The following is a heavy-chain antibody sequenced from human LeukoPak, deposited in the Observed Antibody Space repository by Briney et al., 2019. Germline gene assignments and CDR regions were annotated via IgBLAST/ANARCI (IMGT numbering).Heavy chain of an antibody. D-gene: IGHD3-3*01. J-gene: IGHJ4*02. Sequence: ASVKVSCKASGYNFITFGISWLRQAPGQGLEWVAWIGGYDHNSNYVKRNLQDRVTMTTDTSTGTAYLELRSLRSEDTAVYYCARGNDFWSGYGRVRWEAGMYYFDYWGQGTLVTVSS. V-gene: IGHV1-18*01. CDR2: IGGYDHNS. CDR3: ARGNDFWSGYGRVRWEAGMYYFDY. CDR1: GYNFITFG.